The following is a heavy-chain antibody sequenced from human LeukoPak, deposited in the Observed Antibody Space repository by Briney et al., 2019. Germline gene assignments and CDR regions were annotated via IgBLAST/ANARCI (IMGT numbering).Heavy chain of an antibody. D-gene: IGHD3-22*01. Sequence: SETLSLTCSVSGGSISSSSYHWDWIRQPPGQGLEWIGGIYSSGSTSHNPSLKSRVTMSVDTSKNQFSLKLSSVTAADTAMYYCARHDSSVDYADYWGQGTLVTVSS. CDR1: GGSISSSSYH. CDR3: ARHDSSVDYADY. J-gene: IGHJ4*02. CDR2: IYSSGST. V-gene: IGHV4-39*01.